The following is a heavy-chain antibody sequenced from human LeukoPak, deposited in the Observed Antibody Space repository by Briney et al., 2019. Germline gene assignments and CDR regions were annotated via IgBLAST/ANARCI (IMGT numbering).Heavy chain of an antibody. CDR2: IYYSGST. CDR3: ARDLVDSGGYYFDS. CDR1: GGSISSYY. D-gene: IGHD3-22*01. Sequence: SETLSLTCTVSGGSISSYYWSWIRQPPGKGLEWIGYIYYSGSTNYNPSLKSRVTISVDKSKNHFSLKLSSVTAADTAIYYCARDLVDSGGYYFDSWGQGTLVTVSS. J-gene: IGHJ4*02. V-gene: IGHV4-59*12.